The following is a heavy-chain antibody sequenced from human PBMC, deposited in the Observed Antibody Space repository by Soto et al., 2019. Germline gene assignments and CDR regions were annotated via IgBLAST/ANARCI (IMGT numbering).Heavy chain of an antibody. J-gene: IGHJ4*02. CDR3: ARTYTQQLVLDY. CDR2: IYYSGST. V-gene: IGHV4-39*01. D-gene: IGHD6-13*01. Sequence: SETLSLTCTVSGGSISSSSYYWGWIRQPPGKGLEWIGSIYYSGSTYYNPSLKSRVTISVDTSKNQFSLKLSPVTAADTAVYYCARTYTQQLVLDYWGQGTLVTVSS. CDR1: GGSISSSSYY.